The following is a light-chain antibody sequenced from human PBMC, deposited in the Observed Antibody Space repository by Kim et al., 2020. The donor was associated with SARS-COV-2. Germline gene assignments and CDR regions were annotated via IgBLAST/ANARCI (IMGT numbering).Light chain of an antibody. CDR3: QQRNNWLT. J-gene: IGKJ4*01. Sequence: LSLSPGERATLSCRASQSVNTFVAWYRQKPGQAPRLLIFDASNRATGIPARFSGSGSGTDFTLTISSLEPEDFAVYYCQQRNNWLTFGGGTTVEI. CDR1: QSVNTF. V-gene: IGKV3-11*01. CDR2: DAS.